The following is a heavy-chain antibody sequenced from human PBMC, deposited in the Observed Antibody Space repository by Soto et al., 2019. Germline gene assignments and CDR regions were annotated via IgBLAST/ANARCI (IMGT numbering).Heavy chain of an antibody. V-gene: IGHV4-59*01. CDR3: AIIGGAYGSNNWTDP. J-gene: IGHJ5*02. CDR1: GAPFPTNY. CDR2: IYYSGST. D-gene: IGHD3-16*01. Sequence: SDTLSLTCSVSGAPFPTNYWTWIRQSPGKGLEWIGHIYYSGSTKYNPSLKSRVMISIDTSKNHFSLRLTSVTAADTATYYFAIIGGAYGSNNWTDPWGQG.